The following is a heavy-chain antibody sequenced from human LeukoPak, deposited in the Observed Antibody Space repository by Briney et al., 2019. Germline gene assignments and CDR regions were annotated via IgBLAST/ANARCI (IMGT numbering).Heavy chain of an antibody. J-gene: IGHJ3*02. Sequence: SLRLSCAASGFTFDDYAMHWVRQAPGKGLEWVSGISWNSGSIGYADSVKGRFTISRDNAKNSLYLQMNSLSVEDTALYYCAKEYYDSSGYYRHDAFDIWGKGTMVTVSS. V-gene: IGHV3-9*01. CDR3: AKEYYDSSGYYRHDAFDI. CDR2: ISWNSGSI. D-gene: IGHD3-22*01. CDR1: GFTFDDYA.